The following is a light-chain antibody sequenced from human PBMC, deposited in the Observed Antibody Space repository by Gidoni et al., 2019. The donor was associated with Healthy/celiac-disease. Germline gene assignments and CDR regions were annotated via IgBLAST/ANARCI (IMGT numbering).Light chain of an antibody. Sequence: DIQTTHSPSSLSASVGDRVTITCRASENISSYLNWYQQKPGKAPKLLIYAASSLQSGVPSRFSGSGSGTDFTLTISSLQPEDFATYYCQQSYSTPLTFGGGTKVEIK. V-gene: IGKV1-39*01. J-gene: IGKJ4*01. CDR1: ENISSY. CDR3: QQSYSTPLT. CDR2: AAS.